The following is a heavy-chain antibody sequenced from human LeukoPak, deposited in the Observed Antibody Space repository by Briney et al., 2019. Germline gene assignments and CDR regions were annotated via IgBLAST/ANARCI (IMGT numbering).Heavy chain of an antibody. D-gene: IGHD3-3*01. J-gene: IGHJ3*02. CDR2: VDPEDGET. Sequence: GASVKVSCKASGYTFIDHYMHWVQQAPGKGLEWMGRVDPEDGETMYAQKFQGRVTITADTSTDTAYMELRSLRSEDTAVYYCATNTMFGGFAFDIWGQGTMVTVSS. CDR3: ATNTMFGGFAFDI. V-gene: IGHV1-69-2*01. CDR1: GYTFIDHY.